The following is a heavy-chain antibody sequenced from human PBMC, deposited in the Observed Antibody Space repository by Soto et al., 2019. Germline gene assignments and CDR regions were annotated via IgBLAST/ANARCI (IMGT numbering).Heavy chain of an antibody. CDR2: IWYDGSNK. V-gene: IGHV3-33*01. Sequence: GGSLRLSCAASGFTFSSYGMHWVRQAPGKGLEWVAVIWYDGSNKYYADSVKGRFTISRDNSKNTLYLQMNGLRAEDTAVYYCARGWLVDAFDIWGQGTMVTVSS. CDR1: GFTFSSYG. CDR3: ARGWLVDAFDI. J-gene: IGHJ3*02. D-gene: IGHD6-19*01.